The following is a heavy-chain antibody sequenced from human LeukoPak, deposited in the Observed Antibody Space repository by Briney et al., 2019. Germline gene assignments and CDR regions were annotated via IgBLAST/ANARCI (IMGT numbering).Heavy chain of an antibody. J-gene: IGHJ4*02. D-gene: IGHD3-10*01. CDR1: GFTFSSYG. CDR2: IWYDGSNK. V-gene: IGHV3-33*01. CDR3: ARPPRDGSGSYTH. Sequence: PGGSLRLSCAASGFTFSSYGMHWVRQAPGKGLEWVAVIWYDGSNKYYADSVKGRFTISRDNSKNTLYLQMNSLRAEDTAVYYCARPPRDGSGSYTHWGQGTLVTVSS.